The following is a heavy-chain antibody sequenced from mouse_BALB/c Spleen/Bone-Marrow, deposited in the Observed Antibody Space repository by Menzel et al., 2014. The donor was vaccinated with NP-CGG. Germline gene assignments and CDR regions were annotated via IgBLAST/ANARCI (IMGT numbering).Heavy chain of an antibody. V-gene: IGHV1-37*01. D-gene: IGHD1-1*01. J-gene: IGHJ3*01. CDR3: GRGCYYFEY. Sequence: EVILPESGPEEETPGPSVKISCTASGYFFTAYYMNWVKESHGKSLVWIGRINSYNGDILYNQKFKDKATLTVDKSSSTAHMELLSLTSEDSAVYYCGRGCYYFEYWGQGTLVTVS. CDR1: GYFFTAYY. CDR2: INSYNGDI.